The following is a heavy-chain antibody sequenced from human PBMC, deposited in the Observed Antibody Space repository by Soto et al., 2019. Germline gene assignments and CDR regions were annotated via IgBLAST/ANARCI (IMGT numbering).Heavy chain of an antibody. V-gene: IGHV3-30*18. D-gene: IGHD6-19*01. J-gene: IGHJ6*02. Sequence: QVQLVESGGGVVQPGRSLRLSCAASGFTFSSYGIHWVRQAPGKGLEWVAVISYDGSNKYYADSVKGRFTISRDNSKNTLYLQMNSLRAEDTAVYYCAKEGGYSSGLMDVWGQGTTVTVSS. CDR2: ISYDGSNK. CDR3: AKEGGYSSGLMDV. CDR1: GFTFSSYG.